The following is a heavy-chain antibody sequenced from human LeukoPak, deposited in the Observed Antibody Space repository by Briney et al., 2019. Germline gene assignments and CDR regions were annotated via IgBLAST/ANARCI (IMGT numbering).Heavy chain of an antibody. CDR3: ARARLYYYDSSGPPAPHFDY. CDR2: MNPNSGNT. Sequence: ASVKVSCKASGYTFTSYDINWVRQATGQGLEWMGWMNPNSGNTGYAQKFQGRVTMTRNTSISTAYMELSSLRSEDKAVYYCARARLYYYDSSGPPAPHFDYWGQGTLVTVSS. D-gene: IGHD3-22*01. J-gene: IGHJ4*02. V-gene: IGHV1-8*01. CDR1: GYTFTSYD.